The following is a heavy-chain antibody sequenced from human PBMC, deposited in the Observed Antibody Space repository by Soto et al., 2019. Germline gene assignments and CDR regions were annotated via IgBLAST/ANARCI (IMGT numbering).Heavy chain of an antibody. J-gene: IGHJ5*02. V-gene: IGHV1-3*01. CDR1: GYTFTRYT. CDR3: ARGIATGQFDP. D-gene: IGHD2-15*01. CDR2: INPDNGNT. Sequence: QVQLVQSGAEVKKPGASVKISCKASGYTFTRYTMNWVRQAPGQRLEWMGWINPDNGNTKSSQKFQDRVIITRDTSASTAYMDLSSLRSEDRAVYYCARGIATGQFDPWGQGTLVTVSS.